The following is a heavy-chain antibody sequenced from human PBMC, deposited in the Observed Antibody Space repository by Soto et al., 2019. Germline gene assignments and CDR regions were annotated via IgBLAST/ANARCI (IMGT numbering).Heavy chain of an antibody. V-gene: IGHV4-59*08. J-gene: IGHJ4*02. CDR1: GGSISSYY. CDR2: IYYSGST. Sequence: QVQLQESGPGLVKPSETLSLTCTVSGGSISSYYWSWIRQPPGKGLEWIGYIYYSGSTNYNPSLKSRVTISVDTSKNRFPLKLSSVTAADTAVYFCARHVCYGDYHDYWGQGTLVTVSS. D-gene: IGHD4-17*01. CDR3: ARHVCYGDYHDY.